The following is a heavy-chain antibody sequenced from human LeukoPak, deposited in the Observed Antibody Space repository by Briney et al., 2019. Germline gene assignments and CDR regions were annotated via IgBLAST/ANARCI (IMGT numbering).Heavy chain of an antibody. CDR3: ARAYEARFAFDI. Sequence: SVNVSCKASVGAFSSYAISWVRQAPGQGLEWMGRIIPIFGTANYAQRFQGRVTITTDESTSTAYMELSSLRSEDAAVYYCARAYEARFAFDIWGQGTMVTVSS. CDR2: IIPIFGTA. D-gene: IGHD3-22*01. J-gene: IGHJ3*02. CDR1: VGAFSSYA. V-gene: IGHV1-69*05.